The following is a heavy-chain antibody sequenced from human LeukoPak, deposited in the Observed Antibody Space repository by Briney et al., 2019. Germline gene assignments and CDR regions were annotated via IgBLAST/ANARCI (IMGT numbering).Heavy chain of an antibody. Sequence: SETLSLTCTVSGGSISSYYWSWIRQPAGKGLEWIGRIYTSGSTNYNPSLKSRVTMSVDTSKNQFSLKLSSVTAADTAVYYCARSPPYSSSWTYNWFDPWGQGTLVTVSS. CDR1: GGSISSYY. J-gene: IGHJ5*02. V-gene: IGHV4-4*07. CDR2: IYTSGST. D-gene: IGHD6-13*01. CDR3: ARSPPYSSSWTYNWFDP.